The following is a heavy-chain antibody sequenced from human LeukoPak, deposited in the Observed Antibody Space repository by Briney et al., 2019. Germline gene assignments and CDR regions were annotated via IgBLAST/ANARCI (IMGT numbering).Heavy chain of an antibody. CDR2: VNHSGST. CDR1: GGSFSGYY. J-gene: IGHJ5*02. V-gene: IGHV4-34*01. CDR3: ARDILTGSNWFDP. Sequence: SETLSLTCAVYGGSFSGYYWSWIRQPPGKGLEWIGEVNHSGSTNYNPSLKSRVTISVDTSKNQFSLKLSSVTAADTAVYYCARDILTGSNWFDPWGQGTLVTVSS. D-gene: IGHD3-9*01.